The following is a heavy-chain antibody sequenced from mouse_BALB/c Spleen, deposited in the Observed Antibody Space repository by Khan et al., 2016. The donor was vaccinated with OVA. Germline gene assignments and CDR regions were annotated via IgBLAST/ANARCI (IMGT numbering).Heavy chain of an antibody. CDR3: ARGTYYGYYFDY. CDR2: ISYSGST. D-gene: IGHD1-1*01. CDR1: GYSITSNYA. Sequence: EVQLVESGPGLVKPSQSLSLTCTVTGYSITSNYAWNLIRKFPGNKLEWMGYISYSGSTNYNPSFQSRISITRDTSKNQFFLQLKSVTTEDTATYYCARGTYYGYYFDYWGQGTSLTVSS. J-gene: IGHJ2*02. V-gene: IGHV3-2*02.